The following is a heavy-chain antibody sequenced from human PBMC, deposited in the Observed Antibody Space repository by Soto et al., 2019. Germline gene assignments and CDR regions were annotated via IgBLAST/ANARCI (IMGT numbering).Heavy chain of an antibody. CDR1: GYSFTSYW. CDR3: ARRDVVVQNYYYYGMDV. Sequence: LGESLKISCKGSGYSFTSYWISWVRQMPGKGLEWMGRIDPSDSYTNYSPSFQGHVTISADKSISTAYLQWSSLKASDTAMYYCARRDVVVQNYYYYGMDVWGQGTTVTVSS. D-gene: IGHD2-2*01. CDR2: IDPSDSYT. J-gene: IGHJ6*02. V-gene: IGHV5-10-1*01.